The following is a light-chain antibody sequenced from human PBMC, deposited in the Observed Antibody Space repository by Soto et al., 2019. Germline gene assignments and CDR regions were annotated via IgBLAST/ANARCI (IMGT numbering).Light chain of an antibody. CDR2: DAS. CDR1: QSVSSSY. V-gene: IGKV3-20*01. J-gene: IGKJ1*01. CDR3: QQYGSSPRT. Sequence: EIVLTQSPGTLSLSPGERATLSCRASQSVSSSYLAWYQQKPGQAPRLLIYDASSRATGIPDRFSGSGSGTDFTLTISRLEPEDYAVYYCQQYGSSPRTFGQGTKVDIK.